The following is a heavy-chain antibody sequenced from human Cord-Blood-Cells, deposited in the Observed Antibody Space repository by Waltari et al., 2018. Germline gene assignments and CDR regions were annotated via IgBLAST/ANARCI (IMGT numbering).Heavy chain of an antibody. D-gene: IGHD2-8*01. Sequence: QVQLVQSGAEVKKPGASVKVSYKASGYTFTSYAMHWVRQAPGQRLEWMGWINAGNGNTKYSQKFQGRVTITRDTSASSAYMELSSLRSEDTAVYYCARDRCTNGVCYFDYWGQGTLVTVSS. V-gene: IGHV1-3*01. CDR1: GYTFTSYA. CDR2: INAGNGNT. J-gene: IGHJ4*02. CDR3: ARDRCTNGVCYFDY.